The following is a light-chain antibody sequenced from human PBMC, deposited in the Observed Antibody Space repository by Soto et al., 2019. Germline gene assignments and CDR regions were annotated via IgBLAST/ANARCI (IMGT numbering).Light chain of an antibody. CDR1: QSVSSSY. CDR3: QQYGSSSWT. Sequence: EIVLTQSPGTLSLSPGERATLSCRASQSVSSSYLAWYQQKPGQAPRLLTYGASSRATGIPDRFSGSGSGTDFILTISRLEPEDFAVYYCQQYGSSSWTFGQGAKVEIK. J-gene: IGKJ1*01. V-gene: IGKV3-20*01. CDR2: GAS.